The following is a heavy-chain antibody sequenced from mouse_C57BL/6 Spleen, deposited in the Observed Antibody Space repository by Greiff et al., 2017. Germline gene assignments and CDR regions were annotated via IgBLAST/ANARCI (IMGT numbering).Heavy chain of an antibody. CDR1: GYTFTSYG. CDR2: IYPRSGNT. CDR3: ARYDRFAY. D-gene: IGHD2-12*01. V-gene: IGHV1-81*01. Sequence: QVQLKQSGAELARPGASVKLSCKASGYTFTSYGISWVKQRTGQGLEWIGEIYPRSGNTYYNEKFKGKATLTADKSSSTAYMELRSLTSEDSAVYFCARYDRFAYWGQGTLVTVSA. J-gene: IGHJ3*01.